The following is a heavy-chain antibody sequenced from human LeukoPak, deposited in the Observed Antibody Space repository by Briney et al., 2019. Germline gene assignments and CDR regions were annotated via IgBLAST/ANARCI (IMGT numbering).Heavy chain of an antibody. D-gene: IGHD3-10*02. CDR3: AELGITMIGGV. J-gene: IGHJ6*04. CDR2: TYYNSKWYN. Sequence: SQTLSLTCAISGDSVSSNSAAWYWIRQSPSRGLERMGRTYYNSKWYNDYAVSVKSRITINPDTSKNQFSLHLNSVTPEDTAVYYCAELGITMIGGVWGKGTTVTISS. V-gene: IGHV6-1*01. CDR1: GDSVSSNSAA.